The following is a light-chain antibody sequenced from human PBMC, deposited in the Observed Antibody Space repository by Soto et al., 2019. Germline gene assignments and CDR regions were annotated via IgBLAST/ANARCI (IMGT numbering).Light chain of an antibody. CDR2: KAS. CDR1: QTISSW. V-gene: IGKV1-5*03. Sequence: DIQMTQSPSTLSASVGDRVTITCRASQTISSWLAWYQQKPGKAPKVLIYKASSLESGVPSRFSGSGSGTDFTLTISRLEPEDVAVYYCQQYEAVVTFGQGTKVDIK. J-gene: IGKJ1*01. CDR3: QQYEAVVT.